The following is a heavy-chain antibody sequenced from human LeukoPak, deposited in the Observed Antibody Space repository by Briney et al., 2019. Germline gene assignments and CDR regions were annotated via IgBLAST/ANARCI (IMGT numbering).Heavy chain of an antibody. D-gene: IGHD1-26*01. Sequence: GESLKISCKGSGYTFTNYWIGWLRQMPGKGLEWMGIIFPADSDTRYSPSFQGQVTISADRSITTAYLQWNGLKAADTAIYYCARQRAWRELGAFDIWGLGTMVTVSS. V-gene: IGHV5-51*01. J-gene: IGHJ3*02. CDR1: GYTFTNYW. CDR3: ARQRAWRELGAFDI. CDR2: IFPADSDT.